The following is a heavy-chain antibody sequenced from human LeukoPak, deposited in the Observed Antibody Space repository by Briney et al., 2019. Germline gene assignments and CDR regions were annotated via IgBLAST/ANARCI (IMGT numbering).Heavy chain of an antibody. V-gene: IGHV4-34*06. CDR2: INHSGST. D-gene: IGHD6-13*01. J-gene: IGHJ5*02. CDR3: AHPTEYSSSWYGNWFDP. Sequence: SETLSLTCAVYGGSFSGYYWSWIRQPPGKGLEWIGEINHSGSTNYNPSLKSRVTISVDTSKNQFSLKLDSVTAADTAVYYCAHPTEYSSSWYGNWFDPWGQGTLVTVSS. CDR1: GGSFSGYY.